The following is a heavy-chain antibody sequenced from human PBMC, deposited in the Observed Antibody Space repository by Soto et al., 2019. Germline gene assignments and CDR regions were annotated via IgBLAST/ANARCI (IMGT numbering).Heavy chain of an antibody. D-gene: IGHD2-2*01. J-gene: IGHJ4*02. CDR2: ISSSSSTI. CDR3: ARGPATRAWPYYFDY. CDR1: GFTFSSYS. V-gene: IGHV3-48*02. Sequence: GGSLRLSCAASGFTFSSYSMNWVRQAPGKGLEWVSYISSSSSTIYYADSVKGRFTISRDNAKNSLYLQMNSLRDEDTAVYYCARGPATRAWPYYFDYWGQGTLVTVSS.